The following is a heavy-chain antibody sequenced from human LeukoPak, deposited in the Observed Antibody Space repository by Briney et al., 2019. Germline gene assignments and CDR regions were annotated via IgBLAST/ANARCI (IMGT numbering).Heavy chain of an antibody. D-gene: IGHD5-24*01. J-gene: IGHJ5*02. CDR2: ISSSSSYI. CDR3: AGTQRDGYNYLRNRWFDP. V-gene: IGHV3-21*01. Sequence: GGSLRLSCAASGFTFSSYSMNWVRQAPGKGLEWVSSISSSSSYIYYADSVKGRFTISRDNAKNSLYLQMNSLRAEDTAVYYCAGTQRDGYNYLRNRWFDPWGQGTLVTVSS. CDR1: GFTFSSYS.